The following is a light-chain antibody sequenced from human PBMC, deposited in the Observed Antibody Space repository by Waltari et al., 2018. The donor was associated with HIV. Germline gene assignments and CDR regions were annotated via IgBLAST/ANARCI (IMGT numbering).Light chain of an antibody. Sequence: QSALPQPASVSGSPGQSISISRTGSNSAVGPYKYVSWYQQHPGKAPKLMIYDVSNRPSGVSNRFSGSKSGNTASLTISGLQPEDEADYYCSSYTTMSTLVFGTGTKVTVL. J-gene: IGLJ1*01. CDR3: SSYTTMSTLV. CDR1: NSAVGPYKY. V-gene: IGLV2-14*01. CDR2: DVS.